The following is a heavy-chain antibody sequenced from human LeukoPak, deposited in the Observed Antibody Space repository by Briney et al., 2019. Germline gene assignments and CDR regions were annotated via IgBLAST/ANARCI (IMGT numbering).Heavy chain of an antibody. CDR2: ISRSSRYI. V-gene: IGHV3-21*01. D-gene: IGHD3-10*02. CDR1: GFTFSSYG. Sequence: GGSLRLSCAASGFTFSSYGMSWVRQAPGKGLEWVSSISRSSRYIYYADSMKGRFTISRDNARNSLYLQMNSLRAEDTAVYYCAELGITMIGGVWGKGTTVTISS. CDR3: AELGITMIGGV. J-gene: IGHJ6*04.